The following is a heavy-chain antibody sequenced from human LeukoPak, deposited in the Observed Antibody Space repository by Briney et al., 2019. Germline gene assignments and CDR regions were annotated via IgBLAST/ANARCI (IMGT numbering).Heavy chain of an antibody. J-gene: IGHJ4*02. Sequence: PGGSLRLSCAASGFTFSSYAMSWVRQAPGKGLEWVSCLSGSGGSPNYANSVKGRFTISRDNSKNTLYLQMNSLRAEDTAVYYCANALGGGNTWYYFDCSGQGTLVTVSS. CDR1: GFTFSSYA. D-gene: IGHD6-13*01. CDR3: ANALGGGNTWYYFDC. V-gene: IGHV3-23*01. CDR2: LSGSGGSP.